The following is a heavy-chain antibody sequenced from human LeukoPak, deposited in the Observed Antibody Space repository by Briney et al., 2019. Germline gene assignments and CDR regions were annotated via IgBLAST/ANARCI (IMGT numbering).Heavy chain of an antibody. CDR2: IKYDGSST. V-gene: IGHV3-74*01. CDR3: ARDLSGVTGYTYGRGIDY. Sequence: GGSLRLSCAASGFTFSSYWMHWVRQAPGKGLVWVSRIKYDGSSTNYADSVKGRFTISRDNAKNTLYLQMNSLRAEDTAVYYCARDLSGVTGYTYGRGIDYWGQGTLVTVSS. D-gene: IGHD5-18*01. J-gene: IGHJ4*02. CDR1: GFTFSSYW.